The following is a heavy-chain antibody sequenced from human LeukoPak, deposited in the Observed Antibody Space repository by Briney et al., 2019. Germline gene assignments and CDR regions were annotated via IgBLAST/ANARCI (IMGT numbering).Heavy chain of an antibody. CDR3: ARGDYYDSSGYYTPIDY. CDR1: GFTFSSYE. Sequence: GGSLRLSCAASGFTFSSYEMNWVRQAPGKGLEWVSYISSSGSTIYYADSVKGRFTISRDNAKNTLYLQMNSLRAEDTAVYYCARGDYYDSSGYYTPIDYWGQGTLVTVSS. V-gene: IGHV3-48*03. J-gene: IGHJ4*02. CDR2: ISSSGSTI. D-gene: IGHD3-22*01.